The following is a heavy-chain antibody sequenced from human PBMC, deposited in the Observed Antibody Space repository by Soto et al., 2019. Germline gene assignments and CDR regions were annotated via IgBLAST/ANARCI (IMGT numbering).Heavy chain of an antibody. J-gene: IGHJ6*02. CDR2: INPSGGST. V-gene: IGHV1-46*01. CDR3: ARDIGGYSYGLYYYYYYGMDV. D-gene: IGHD5-18*01. Sequence: ALVKVSCKASGYTFTSYYMHWVRQAPGQGLEWMGIINPSGGSTSYAQKFQGRVTMTRDTSTSTVYMELSSLRSEDTAVYYCARDIGGYSYGLYYYYYYGMDVWGQGTTVTVSS. CDR1: GYTFTSYY.